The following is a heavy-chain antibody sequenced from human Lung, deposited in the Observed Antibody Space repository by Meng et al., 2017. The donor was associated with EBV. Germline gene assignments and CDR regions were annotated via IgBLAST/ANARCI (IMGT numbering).Heavy chain of an antibody. Sequence: QVPLVQSGAEVRKPGASVKVSCKASGYTFTNHAIHWVRQAPGQRLEWMGWINTGNGYTKYSQKFQGRVTITRDISASTAHMELSSLRSEDTAVYYCAREPANSSGWGQGTLVTVSS. CDR3: AREPANSSG. D-gene: IGHD6-19*01. CDR1: GYTFTNHA. V-gene: IGHV1-3*04. CDR2: INTGNGYT. J-gene: IGHJ4*02.